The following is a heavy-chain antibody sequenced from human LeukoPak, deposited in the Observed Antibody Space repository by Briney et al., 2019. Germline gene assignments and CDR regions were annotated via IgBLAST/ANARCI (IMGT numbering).Heavy chain of an antibody. D-gene: IGHD5-12*01. V-gene: IGHV4-39*01. CDR2: IYHSGST. CDR3: ARHKRDYYYYYMDV. Sequence: SETLSLTCTVSGGSISSSSYYWGWIRQPPGKGLEWIGEIYHSGSTNYNPSLKSRVTISVETSKTQFSLILSSVTAADTALYYCARHKRDYYYYYMDVWGKGTTVSVSS. J-gene: IGHJ6*03. CDR1: GGSISSSSYY.